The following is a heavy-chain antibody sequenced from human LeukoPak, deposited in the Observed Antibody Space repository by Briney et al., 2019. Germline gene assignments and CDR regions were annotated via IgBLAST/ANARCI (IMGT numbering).Heavy chain of an antibody. D-gene: IGHD2-15*01. Sequence: PWGSLRLSCAASGFTFSTYTMHWVRQAPGKGLEWVAVLLYDGSTKYYADSVKGRFTISRDNSKNTLYLQMNSLRAEDSAVYYCARDVDCSGGTCYSDGFDNWGQGTLVTVSS. J-gene: IGHJ4*02. V-gene: IGHV3-30*04. CDR1: GFTFSTYT. CDR2: LLYDGSTK. CDR3: ARDVDCSGGTCYSDGFDN.